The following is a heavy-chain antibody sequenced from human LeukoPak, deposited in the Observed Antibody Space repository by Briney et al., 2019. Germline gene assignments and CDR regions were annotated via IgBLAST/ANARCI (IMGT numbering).Heavy chain of an antibody. Sequence: GGSLRLSCAASGFTFSSYSMNWVRQAPGKGLEWVSSISERSTYIFNADPVQGRFTISRDDAKNSLYLQMNSLRVEDTAVYYCVRVVYCSGGSCSYYFDYWGQGTLVTVSS. V-gene: IGHV3-21*01. CDR2: ISERSTYI. CDR3: VRVVYCSGGSCSYYFDY. D-gene: IGHD2-15*01. CDR1: GFTFSSYS. J-gene: IGHJ4*02.